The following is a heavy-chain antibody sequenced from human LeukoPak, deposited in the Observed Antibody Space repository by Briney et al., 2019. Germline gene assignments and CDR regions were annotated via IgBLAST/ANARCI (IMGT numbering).Heavy chain of an antibody. CDR3: AKETSGHNWFDP. V-gene: IGHV3-23*01. CDR1: GFTFSNYA. CDR2: ISGSGDNT. Sequence: QPGGSLRLSCAASGFTFSNYAISWVRQAPGKGLEWVSAISGSGDNTYYADSVKGRFTISRDNSKNTLYLQMNSPRAEDTAVYYCAKETSGHNWFDPWGQGTLVTVSS. D-gene: IGHD6-25*01. J-gene: IGHJ5*02.